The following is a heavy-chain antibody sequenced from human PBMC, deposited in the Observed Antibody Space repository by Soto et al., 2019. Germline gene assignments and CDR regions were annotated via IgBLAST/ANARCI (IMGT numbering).Heavy chain of an antibody. CDR1: GGSISSSSYY. J-gene: IGHJ4*02. D-gene: IGHD6-19*01. Sequence: SETLSLTCTVSGGSISSSSYYWGWIRQPPGKGLEWIGSIYYSGSTYYNPSLKSRVTISVDTSKNQFSLKLSSVTAADTDVYYCARSWRVRWILALPFDYWGQGTLVTVSS. CDR2: IYYSGST. V-gene: IGHV4-39*01. CDR3: ARSWRVRWILALPFDY.